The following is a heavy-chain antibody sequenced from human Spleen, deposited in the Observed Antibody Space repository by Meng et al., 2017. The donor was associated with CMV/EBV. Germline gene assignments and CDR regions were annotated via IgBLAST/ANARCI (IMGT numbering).Heavy chain of an antibody. CDR3: ARQHMGYDFWSGYYKEYYYGMDV. CDR1: GYSFTSYW. Sequence: GGSLRLSCKGSGYSFTSYWIGWVRQMPGKGLEWMGIIYPGYSDTRYSPSFQGQVTISADKSISTAYLQWGSLKASDNAMYYCARQHMGYDFWSGYYKEYYYGMDVWGQGTTVTVSS. CDR2: IYPGYSDT. V-gene: IGHV5-51*01. D-gene: IGHD3-3*01. J-gene: IGHJ6*02.